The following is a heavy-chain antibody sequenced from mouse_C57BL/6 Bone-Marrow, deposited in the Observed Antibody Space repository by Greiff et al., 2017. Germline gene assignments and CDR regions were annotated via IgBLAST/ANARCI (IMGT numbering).Heavy chain of an antibody. V-gene: IGHV5-17*01. CDR3: ALPPGY. CDR1: GFTFSDYG. J-gene: IGHJ2*01. CDR2: ISSGSSTI. Sequence: EVQVVESGGGLVKPGGSLKLSCAASGFTFSDYGIHWVRQAPEKGLEWVAYISSGSSTIYYADTVKGRFTISRDNAKNTLFLQMTSLRSEDTAMYYCALPPGYWGQGTTLTVSS.